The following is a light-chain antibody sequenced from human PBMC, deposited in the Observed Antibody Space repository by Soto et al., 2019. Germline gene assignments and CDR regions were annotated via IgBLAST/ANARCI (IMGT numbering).Light chain of an antibody. CDR1: QGISNY. Sequence: DIQMTQSPSSLSASVGDRVTITCRASQGISNYLAWYQQKPGKVPKLLIYAASTLHSGVPSRFSGSGSGTDFTLTISSLQPEDVASYYCHKYSSAPPWTFGQGTKVEIK. V-gene: IGKV1-27*01. J-gene: IGKJ1*01. CDR3: HKYSSAPPWT. CDR2: AAS.